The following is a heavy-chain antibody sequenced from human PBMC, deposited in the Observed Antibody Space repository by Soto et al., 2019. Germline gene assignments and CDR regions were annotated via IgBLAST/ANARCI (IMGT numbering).Heavy chain of an antibody. Sequence: EVQLVESGGGLVQPGRSLRLSCAASGFTFDDYAMHWVRQAPGKGLEWVSGISWNSGSIGYADSVKGRFTISRDNAKNSLYLQMNSLRAEDTALYFCAKDAEAYYYYYMDVWGKGTTVTVSS. J-gene: IGHJ6*03. CDR2: ISWNSGSI. CDR1: GFTFDDYA. CDR3: AKDAEAYYYYYMDV. V-gene: IGHV3-9*01.